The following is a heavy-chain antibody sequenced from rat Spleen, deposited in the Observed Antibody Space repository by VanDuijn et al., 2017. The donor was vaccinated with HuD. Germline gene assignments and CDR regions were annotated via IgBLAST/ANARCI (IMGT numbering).Heavy chain of an antibody. Sequence: EVQMVESGGGLVKPGRSLKLSCAASGFTFSNYYMAWVRQAPTKGLEWVASISPSGGSTYYPDSVKGRFTISRDNAKSTLYLQMDSLRSEDTATYYCATDPHIGTTADWFAYWGQGTLVTVSS. D-gene: IGHD1-5*01. J-gene: IGHJ3*01. CDR1: GFTFSNYY. V-gene: IGHV5-27*01. CDR2: ISPSGGST. CDR3: ATDPHIGTTADWFAY.